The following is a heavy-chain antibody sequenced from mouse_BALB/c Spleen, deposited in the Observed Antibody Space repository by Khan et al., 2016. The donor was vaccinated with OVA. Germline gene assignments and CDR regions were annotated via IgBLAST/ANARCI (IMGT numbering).Heavy chain of an antibody. Sequence: QIQLVQSGAELARPGASVKMSCKASGYTFTSYTIHWIKQRPGQGLEWIGYINPSNDYTNYNQKFKDKATLTADKSSTTAYMQLSSLTSDDSSVYYCARDGAYYRNDGWFAYWGQGTLVTVSA. CDR2: INPSNDYT. J-gene: IGHJ3*01. V-gene: IGHV1-4*01. CDR1: GYTFTSYT. D-gene: IGHD2-14*01. CDR3: ARDGAYYRNDGWFAY.